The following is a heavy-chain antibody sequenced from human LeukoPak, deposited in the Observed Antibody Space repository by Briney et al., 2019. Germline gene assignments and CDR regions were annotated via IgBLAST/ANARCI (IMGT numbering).Heavy chain of an antibody. Sequence: GSLRLSCAASGFTFSSYAMSWIRQPPGKGLEWIGYIYYSGSTNYNPSLKSRVTISVDTSKNQFSLKLSSVTAADTAVYYCARDTRTGGLISWGQGTLVTVSS. D-gene: IGHD3-16*01. CDR1: GFTFSSYA. CDR3: ARDTRTGGLIS. CDR2: IYYSGST. J-gene: IGHJ4*02. V-gene: IGHV4-59*01.